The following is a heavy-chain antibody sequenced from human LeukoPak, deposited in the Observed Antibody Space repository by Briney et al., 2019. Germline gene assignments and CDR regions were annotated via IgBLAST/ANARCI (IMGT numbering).Heavy chain of an antibody. J-gene: IGHJ4*02. Sequence: GGSLRLSCAASGFTLSNYWMHLVRQTPGGGLVWVARINTDGYTKTYADSVKGRFTISRDNAKNQVYLQMSSLRVEDTAVYYCARGDYGDYFDYWGQGTLVTVSS. V-gene: IGHV3-74*01. CDR1: GFTLSNYW. CDR2: INTDGYTK. CDR3: ARGDYGDYFDY. D-gene: IGHD4-17*01.